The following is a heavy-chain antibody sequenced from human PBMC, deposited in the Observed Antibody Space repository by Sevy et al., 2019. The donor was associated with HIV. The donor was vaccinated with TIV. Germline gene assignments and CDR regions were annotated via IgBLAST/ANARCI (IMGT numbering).Heavy chain of an antibody. CDR2: VSQSGSA. CDR3: ARGPRFSPEYCSGGTCPTVDY. Sequence: SETLSLTCAVSGVSFSDYYWAWIRQPPGKGLEWIGEVSQSGSANYNPSLRSRVIMSLDTSNNHFSLKVTSVTAADTAVYYCARGPRFSPEYCSGGTCPTVDYWGQGTLVTVSS. V-gene: IGHV4-34*01. J-gene: IGHJ4*02. D-gene: IGHD2-15*01. CDR1: GVSFSDYY.